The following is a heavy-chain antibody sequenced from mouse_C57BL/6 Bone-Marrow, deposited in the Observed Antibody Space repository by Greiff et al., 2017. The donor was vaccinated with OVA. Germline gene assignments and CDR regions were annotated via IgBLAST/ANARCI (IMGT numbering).Heavy chain of an antibody. Sequence: QVQLKESGAELARPGASVKLSCKASGYTFTSYGISWVKQRTGQGLEWIGEIYPRSGNTYYNEKFKGKATLTADKSSSTAYIELRSLTSEDSAVYFCARDTTVVASYYAMDYWGQGTSVTVSS. V-gene: IGHV1-81*01. CDR1: GYTFTSYG. D-gene: IGHD1-1*01. CDR3: ARDTTVVASYYAMDY. J-gene: IGHJ4*01. CDR2: IYPRSGNT.